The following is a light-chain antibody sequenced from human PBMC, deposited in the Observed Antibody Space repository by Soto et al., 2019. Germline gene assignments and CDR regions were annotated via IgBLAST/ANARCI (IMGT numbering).Light chain of an antibody. CDR3: SSHASRTSVV. V-gene: IGLV2-14*03. CDR1: SGDIGYDY. J-gene: IGLJ2*01. CDR2: GVS. Sequence: QSALTQPASVSGSPGQSITISCTGSSGDIGYDYVSWYQQHPGRAPKLIIYGVSSRPSGVSNRFSGSKSGNTASLTISGLQPEDEAYYYCSSHASRTSVVFGGGTKVTVL.